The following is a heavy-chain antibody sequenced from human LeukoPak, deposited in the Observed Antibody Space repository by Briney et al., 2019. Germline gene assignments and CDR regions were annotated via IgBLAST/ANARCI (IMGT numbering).Heavy chain of an antibody. Sequence: GGSLRLPCAASGFIFSSYGMHWVRQAPGKGLEWVAVIWYDGSNKYYADSVKGRFTISRDNSKNTLYLQMNSLRAEDTAVYYCARWYYYGSGSPRGYFDYWGQGTLVTVSS. CDR1: GFIFSSYG. V-gene: IGHV3-33*01. D-gene: IGHD3-10*01. CDR3: ARWYYYGSGSPRGYFDY. J-gene: IGHJ4*02. CDR2: IWYDGSNK.